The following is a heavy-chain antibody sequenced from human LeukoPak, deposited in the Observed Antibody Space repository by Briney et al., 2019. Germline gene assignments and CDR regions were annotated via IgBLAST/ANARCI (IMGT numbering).Heavy chain of an antibody. J-gene: IGHJ6*02. V-gene: IGHV3-53*01. D-gene: IGHD4-11*01. CDR3: ARDRRDYTSYYGMDV. CDR2: IYSGGST. CDR1: GFTVSSNY. Sequence: PGGSLRLSCAASGFTVSSNYMSWVRQAPGKGLEWVSVIYSGGSTYYADSVKGRFTISRDNSKNTLYLQMNSLRAEDTAVYYCARDRRDYTSYYGMDVWGQGTTVTVSS.